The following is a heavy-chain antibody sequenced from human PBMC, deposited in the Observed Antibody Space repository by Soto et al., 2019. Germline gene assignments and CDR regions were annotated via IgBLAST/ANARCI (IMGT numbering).Heavy chain of an antibody. V-gene: IGHV3-74*01. D-gene: IGHD2-15*01. CDR3: AKGHSAFDIVLGGENDY. J-gene: IGHJ4*02. CDR1: GFTFSSYW. Sequence: GGSLRLSCAASGFTFSSYWMHWVRQAPGKGLVWVSHIDSDGSSKTYADSVKGRFTISRDNSKNTLYLQMNSLRAEDTAVYYCAKGHSAFDIVLGGENDYWGQGTLVTVSS. CDR2: IDSDGSSK.